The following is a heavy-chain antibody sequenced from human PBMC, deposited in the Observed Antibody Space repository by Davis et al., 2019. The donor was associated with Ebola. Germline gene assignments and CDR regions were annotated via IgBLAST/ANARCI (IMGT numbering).Heavy chain of an antibody. CDR2: IYYSGST. J-gene: IGHJ6*02. Sequence: SETLSLTCTVSGGSISSYYWSWIRQPPGKGLEWIGYIYYSGSTNYNPSLKSRVTISVDTSKNQFSLKLSSVTAADTAAYYCARDRGGIYDFWSGYPHSGGMDVWGQGTTVTVSS. CDR1: GGSISSYY. D-gene: IGHD3-3*01. V-gene: IGHV4-59*12. CDR3: ARDRGGIYDFWSGYPHSGGMDV.